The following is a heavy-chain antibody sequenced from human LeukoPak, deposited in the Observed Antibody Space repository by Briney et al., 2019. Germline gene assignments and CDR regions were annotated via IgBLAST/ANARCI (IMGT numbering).Heavy chain of an antibody. J-gene: IGHJ4*02. CDR1: GYSFTSYW. V-gene: IGHV5-10-1*01. CDR3: ARYSSGRAPFDY. CDR2: IDPSDSYA. Sequence: AESLRISCKGSGYSFTSYWISWVRQMPGKGLEWMGRIDPSDSYANYSPSFQGHVTISADKSISTAYLQWSSLKASDTAMYYCARYSSGRAPFDYWGQGTLVTVSS. D-gene: IGHD6-19*01.